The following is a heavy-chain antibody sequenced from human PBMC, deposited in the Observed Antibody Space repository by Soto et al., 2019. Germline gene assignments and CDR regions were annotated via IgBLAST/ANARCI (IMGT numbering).Heavy chain of an antibody. J-gene: IGHJ6*02. Sequence: QVQLQESGPGLVKPSQTLSLTCTVSGGSISSGGYYWGWIRQHPGKGLEWIGYIYYSGSTYYNPSLKSRVTISVDTSKNQFSLKTSSVTAADTAVYDCARGGRVGSVTTYYYYYGMDVWGQGTTVTVSS. CDR1: GGSISSGGYY. CDR3: ARGGRVGSVTTYYYYYGMDV. CDR2: IYYSGST. V-gene: IGHV4-31*03. D-gene: IGHD4-17*01.